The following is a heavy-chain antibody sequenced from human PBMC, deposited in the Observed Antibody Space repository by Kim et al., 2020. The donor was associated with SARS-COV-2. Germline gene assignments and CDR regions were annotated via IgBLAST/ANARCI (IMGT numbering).Heavy chain of an antibody. CDR1: GGSFSGYY. CDR3: ASQPGAQVEMATVHKYYFDY. D-gene: IGHD4-4*01. J-gene: IGHJ4*02. Sequence: SETLSLTCAVYGGSFSGYYWSWIRQPPGKGLEWIGEINHSGSTNYNPSLKSRVTISVDTSKNQFSLKLSSVTAADTAVYYCASQPGAQVEMATVHKYYFDYWGQGTLVTVSS. V-gene: IGHV4-34*01. CDR2: INHSGST.